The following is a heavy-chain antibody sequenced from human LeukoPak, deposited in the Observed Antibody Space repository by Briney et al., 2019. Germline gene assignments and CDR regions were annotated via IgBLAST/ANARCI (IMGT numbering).Heavy chain of an antibody. CDR3: AIGTPSVTRRLAAAGTGRYYFDY. D-gene: IGHD6-13*01. CDR2: IYYSGST. CDR1: GFTISSHY. J-gene: IGHJ4*02. Sequence: PSETLSLTCTVSGFTISSHYWSWIRQPPGKGLEWIGYIYYSGSTDHNPSLNSRFTISVDTSKNRFSLMLSSMTAADTAVYYCAIGTPSVTRRLAAAGTGRYYFDYWGQGTLVTVSS. V-gene: IGHV4-59*11.